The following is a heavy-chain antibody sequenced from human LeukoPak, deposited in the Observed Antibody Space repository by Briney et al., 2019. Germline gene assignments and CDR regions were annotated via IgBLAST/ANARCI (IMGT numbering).Heavy chain of an antibody. CDR1: GYTLTELS. D-gene: IGHD5-18*01. Sequence: GASVKVSCKVSGYTLTELSMHWVRQAPGKGLEWMGGFDPEDGETIYAQRFQGRVTMTEDTSTDTAYMELSSLRSEDTAVYYCATGFSAQLWWGLDYWGQGTLVTVSS. J-gene: IGHJ4*02. CDR2: FDPEDGET. V-gene: IGHV1-24*01. CDR3: ATGFSAQLWWGLDY.